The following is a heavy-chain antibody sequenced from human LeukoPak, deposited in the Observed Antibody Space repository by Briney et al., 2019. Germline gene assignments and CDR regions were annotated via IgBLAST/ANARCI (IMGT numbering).Heavy chain of an antibody. CDR1: GFTFSSYA. D-gene: IGHD5-18*01. Sequence: AGGSLRLSCTASGFTFSSYAMHWVRQAPGKGLEWVAVISYDGSNKYYADSVKGRFTISRDNAKNSLYLQMNSLRAEDTAVYYCASRISSGGYSYGYAGDYWGQGTLVTGSS. V-gene: IGHV3-30-3*01. CDR3: ASRISSGGYSYGYAGDY. CDR2: ISYDGSNK. J-gene: IGHJ4*02.